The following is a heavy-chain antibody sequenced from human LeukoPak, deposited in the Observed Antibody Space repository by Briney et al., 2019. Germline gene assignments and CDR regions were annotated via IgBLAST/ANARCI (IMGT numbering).Heavy chain of an antibody. Sequence: GASVKVSCKVSGYTLTELSMHWVRQAPGKGLEWMGGFDPEDGETIYAQKFQGRVTMTRDTSTSTVYMELSSLRSEDTAVYYCARVRDHDSPDYWGQGTLVTVSS. D-gene: IGHD2-15*01. CDR1: GYTLTELS. CDR3: ARVRDHDSPDY. CDR2: FDPEDGET. V-gene: IGHV1-24*01. J-gene: IGHJ4*02.